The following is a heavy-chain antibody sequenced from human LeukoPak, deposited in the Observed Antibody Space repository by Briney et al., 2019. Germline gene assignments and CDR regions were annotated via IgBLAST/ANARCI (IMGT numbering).Heavy chain of an antibody. V-gene: IGHV4-4*07. D-gene: IGHD3-16*01. CDR1: GGSISSYY. CDR2: IYTSGST. J-gene: IGHJ6*03. Sequence: SETLSLTCTVSGGSISSYYWSWIRQPAGKGLEWIGRIYTSGSTNYNPSLKSRVTMSVDTTKNQFSLKRSSVTAADTAVHYCAREGGRYYYYMDVWGKGTTVTVSS. CDR3: AREGGRYYYYMDV.